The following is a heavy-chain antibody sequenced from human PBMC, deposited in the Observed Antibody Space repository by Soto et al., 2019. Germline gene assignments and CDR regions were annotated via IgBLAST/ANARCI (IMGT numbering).Heavy chain of an antibody. J-gene: IGHJ4*02. Sequence: EVQLVESGGGLVQPGGSLRLSCAASGFTFSSYWMHWVRQAPGKGLVWVSRINSGASTTNYADSVKGRFTISRDNAKNTLYLQMDSLTAEDTAVYYCARGPSGWFGYDFWGQGTLVNVSS. V-gene: IGHV3-74*01. CDR2: INSGASTT. CDR1: GFTFSSYW. D-gene: IGHD6-19*01. CDR3: ARGPSGWFGYDF.